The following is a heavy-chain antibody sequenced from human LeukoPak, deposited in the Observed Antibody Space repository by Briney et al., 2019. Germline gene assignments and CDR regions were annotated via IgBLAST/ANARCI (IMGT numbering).Heavy chain of an antibody. CDR3: SNSYCGGDCYSGGYFDY. CDR1: GFTFGDYG. J-gene: IGHJ4*02. CDR2: IRSKAYGGTT. V-gene: IGHV3-49*04. D-gene: IGHD2-21*02. Sequence: GGSLRLSCTGSGFTFGDYGMSWVRQAPGKGLEWVGFIRSKAYGGTTEYAASVKGGFTISRDDSKSIAYQQMTSLKTEDTAVYHCSNSYCGGDCYSGGYFDYWGQGTLVTVSS.